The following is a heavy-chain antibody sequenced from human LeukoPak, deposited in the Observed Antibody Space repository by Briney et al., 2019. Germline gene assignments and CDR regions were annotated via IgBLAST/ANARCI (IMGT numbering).Heavy chain of an antibody. J-gene: IGHJ3*02. V-gene: IGHV4-59*12. CDR3: AREKSSGWYGDAFDI. CDR1: GGSINRDY. Sequence: SETLSLSCTVSGGSINRDYWSWIRQPPGKGLEWIGCIYYSGNTNYNPSLKSRVTISVDTSNNQFSLKLSSVTAADTAVYYCAREKSSGWYGDAFDIWGQGTMVTVSS. CDR2: IYYSGNT. D-gene: IGHD6-19*01.